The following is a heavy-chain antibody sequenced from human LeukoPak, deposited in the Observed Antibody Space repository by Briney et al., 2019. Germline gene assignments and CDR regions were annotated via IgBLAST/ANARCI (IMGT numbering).Heavy chain of an antibody. D-gene: IGHD2-15*01. CDR3: VKDRKYCSGGSCYSPYAEYFQH. Sequence: GGSLRLSCSASGFTFSSYAMHWVRQAPGKGLEYVSAISSNGGSTYYADSVKGRFTISRDNSKNTLYLQMSSLRAEDTAVYYCVKDRKYCSGGSCYSPYAEYFQHWSQGTLVTVSS. J-gene: IGHJ1*01. V-gene: IGHV3-64D*06. CDR1: GFTFSSYA. CDR2: ISSNGGST.